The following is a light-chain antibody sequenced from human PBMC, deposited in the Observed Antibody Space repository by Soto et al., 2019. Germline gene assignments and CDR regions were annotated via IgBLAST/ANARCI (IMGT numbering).Light chain of an antibody. CDR3: QGYGSSLGT. V-gene: IGKV3-20*01. CDR1: QSVSSSY. J-gene: IGKJ1*01. CDR2: GAS. Sequence: EIVLTQSPGTLSLSPGERATLSCRASQSVSSSYLAWYQQKPGQAPRLLIYGASSRATGIPDRFSGSGSGTDFTLTSSRLEPGDFAVYYYQGYGSSLGTLGQGTKVEIK.